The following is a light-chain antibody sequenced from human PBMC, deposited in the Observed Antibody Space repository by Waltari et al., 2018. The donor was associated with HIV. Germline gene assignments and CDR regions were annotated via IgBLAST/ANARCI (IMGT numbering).Light chain of an antibody. CDR3: SSFTSRTTWV. CDR2: EVS. CDR1: ISDLCCYMF. J-gene: IGLJ3*02. V-gene: IGLV2-14*01. Sequence: QSALTQPASVSGSPRQWITISCTGGISDLCCYMFVSWYQQHPGKAPKLIIYEVSNRPVGVSNRFSGSKSGNTASLTISGLQAEDEADYYCSSFTSRTTWVFGGGTKLTVL.